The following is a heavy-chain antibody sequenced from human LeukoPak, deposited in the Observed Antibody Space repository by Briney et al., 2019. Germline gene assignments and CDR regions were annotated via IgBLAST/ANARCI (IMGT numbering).Heavy chain of an antibody. CDR1: GFTFDDYA. J-gene: IGHJ6*02. CDR2: ISWNSGSI. Sequence: GGSLRLSCAVYGFTFDDYAMHWVRQAPGKGLEWVSGISWNSGSIGYADSVKGRFTISRDNAKNSLYLQMNSLRAEDTALYYCAKARAAARPHTRYYYYGMDVWGQGTTVTVSS. CDR3: AKARAAARPHTRYYYYGMDV. D-gene: IGHD6-13*01. V-gene: IGHV3-9*01.